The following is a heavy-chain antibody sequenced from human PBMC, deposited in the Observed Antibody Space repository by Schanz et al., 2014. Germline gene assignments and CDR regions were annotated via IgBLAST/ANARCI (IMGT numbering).Heavy chain of an antibody. J-gene: IGHJ5*02. Sequence: QVQLRESGPGLVKPSKTLSLTCTVSGGSISSYYWSWIRQPAGKGLEWIGRIFTSGSTDYNPSLKRRVTMSVDTSKNQFSLRLSSVTAADTAVYYCARDPLSGYCTSTSCYTLSDWFDPWGQGTLVTVSS. CDR3: ARDPLSGYCTSTSCYTLSDWFDP. CDR2: IFTSGST. D-gene: IGHD2-2*02. V-gene: IGHV4-4*07. CDR1: GGSISSYY.